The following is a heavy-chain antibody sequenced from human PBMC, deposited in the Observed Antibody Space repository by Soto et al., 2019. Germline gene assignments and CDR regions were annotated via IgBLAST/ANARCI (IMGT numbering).Heavy chain of an antibody. J-gene: IGHJ3*02. CDR1: GYPVTAYY. D-gene: IGHD3-3*01. CDR2: INPATGAA. Sequence: QLHLVQSGAVVKKPGASVTVSCSASGYPVTAYYMHWVRQAPGRGLEWMGGINPATGAAKYTQTFQGRVTMTRDTSTSTAFMDLSGLTSADTAVFYCARGGGVGVAGSAAFDMWGQGTLVTVSS. V-gene: IGHV1-2*02. CDR3: ARGGGVGVAGSAAFDM.